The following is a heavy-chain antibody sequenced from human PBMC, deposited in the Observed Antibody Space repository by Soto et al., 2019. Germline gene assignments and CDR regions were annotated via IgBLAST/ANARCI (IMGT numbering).Heavy chain of an antibody. CDR2: ISSSGSTI. J-gene: IGHJ4*02. D-gene: IGHD2-2*01. Sequence: GGSLRLSCAASGFTFSDYYMSWIRQAPGKGLEWVSYISSSGSTIYYADSVKGRFTISRDNAKNSLYLQMNSLRAEDTAVYYCARVKPIVVVPAAIDYWGQGTLVTVSS. CDR3: ARVKPIVVVPAAIDY. V-gene: IGHV3-11*01. CDR1: GFTFSDYY.